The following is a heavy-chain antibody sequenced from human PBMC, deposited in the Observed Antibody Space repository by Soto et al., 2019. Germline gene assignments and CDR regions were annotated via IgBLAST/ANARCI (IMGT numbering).Heavy chain of an antibody. D-gene: IGHD2-2*01. V-gene: IGHV1-69*06. CDR3: ARDPGYQYQLLSPYYYYYGMDV. CDR1: GGTFSSYA. Sequence: ASVKVSCKAPGGTFSSYAISWVRQAPGQGLEWMGGIIPIFGTANYAQKFQGRVTITADKSTSTAYMELSSLRSEDTAVYYCARDPGYQYQLLSPYYYYYGMDVWGQGTTVTVSS. CDR2: IIPIFGTA. J-gene: IGHJ6*02.